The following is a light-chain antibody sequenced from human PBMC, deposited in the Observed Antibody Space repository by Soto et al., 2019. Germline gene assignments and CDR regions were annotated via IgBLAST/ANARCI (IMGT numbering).Light chain of an antibody. CDR1: ENIHQN. CDR2: GAA. Sequence: ETVMTQSPATLSVSPGEGATLSCRATENIHQNLAWYQQKPGQAPRLLIHGAAYRATGIPDRFSGRGSGTEFPLAVRRLQSEDFAFYSCQQYNTWPLTFGGGTKVEIK. J-gene: IGKJ4*01. V-gene: IGKV3-15*01. CDR3: QQYNTWPLT.